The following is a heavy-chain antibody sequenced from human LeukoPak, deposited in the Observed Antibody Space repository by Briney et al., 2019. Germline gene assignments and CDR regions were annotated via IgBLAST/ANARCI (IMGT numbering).Heavy chain of an antibody. V-gene: IGHV4-59*11. CDR3: ARHDDYGANSFDY. CDR1: SGSISGHF. D-gene: IGHD4-23*01. J-gene: IGHJ4*02. Sequence: SETLSLTCTVSSGSISGHFWSWIRQPPGKGLEWIGYIYYSGGTNYNPSLQGRVTISVDTSKNQFSLKLSSVTAADTAVYYCARHDDYGANSFDYWGQGTLATVSS. CDR2: IYYSGGT.